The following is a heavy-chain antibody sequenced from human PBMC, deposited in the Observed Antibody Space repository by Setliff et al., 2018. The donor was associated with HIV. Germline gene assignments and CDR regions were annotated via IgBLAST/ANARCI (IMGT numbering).Heavy chain of an antibody. Sequence: SQTLSLTCTVSGGSVSNYYWTWIRQSAGKGLEWIGHINNSGSTNYNPSLKSRLTMSVDSSGNQFSLTLTSVTDADTSVYYCARDPSTGWYYLDFWGPGALVTGSS. CDR1: GGSVSNYY. V-gene: IGHV4-4*07. CDR2: INNSGST. CDR3: ARDPSTGWYYLDF. J-gene: IGHJ4*02. D-gene: IGHD6-19*01.